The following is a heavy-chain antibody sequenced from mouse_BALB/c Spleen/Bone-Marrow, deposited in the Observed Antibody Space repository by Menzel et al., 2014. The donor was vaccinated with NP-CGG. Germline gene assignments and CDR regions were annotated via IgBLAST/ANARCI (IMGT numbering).Heavy chain of an antibody. V-gene: IGHV1S135*01. CDR1: GYAFTSYN. CDR2: IDPYSGGT. J-gene: IGHJ2*01. Sequence: VQLQQSGPELVKPGASVKVSCKASGYAFTSYNMYWVKQSHGKSLEWMGYIDPYSGGTSYNQKSKVKATLTVDKSSSTAYMHLNSLTSEDSAVYYCARNLGYGYLDYWGQGTTLTVSS. CDR3: ARNLGYGYLDY. D-gene: IGHD3-1*01.